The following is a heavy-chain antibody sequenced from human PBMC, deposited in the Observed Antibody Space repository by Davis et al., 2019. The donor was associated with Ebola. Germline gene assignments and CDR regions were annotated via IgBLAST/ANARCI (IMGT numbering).Heavy chain of an antibody. CDR2: ISGSGGST. Sequence: GESLKISCAASEFTFSGYAMSWVRQAPGKGLVWVSAISGSGGSTYYAGSVKGRFTISRDNSRNTLYLQMNSLRAEDTAVYYCAKAPVRFLEWFTTDYWGKGTLVTVSS. V-gene: IGHV3-23*01. D-gene: IGHD3-3*01. J-gene: IGHJ4*02. CDR3: AKAPVRFLEWFTTDY. CDR1: EFTFSGYA.